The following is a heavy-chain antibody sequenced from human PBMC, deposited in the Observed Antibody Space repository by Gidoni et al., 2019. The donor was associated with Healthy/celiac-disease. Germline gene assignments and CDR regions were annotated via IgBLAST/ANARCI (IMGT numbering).Heavy chain of an antibody. D-gene: IGHD6-19*01. CDR2: IYHSGST. J-gene: IGHJ4*02. CDR1: GYSISSGYY. CDR3: ARERIAVAEYYFDY. Sequence: QVQLQESGPGLVKPSETLSLNCTVSGYSISSGYYWGWIRQPPGKGLEWIGSIYHSGSTYYNPSLKSRVTISVDTSKNQFSLKLSSVTAADTAVYYCARERIAVAEYYFDYWGQGTLVTVSS. V-gene: IGHV4-38-2*02.